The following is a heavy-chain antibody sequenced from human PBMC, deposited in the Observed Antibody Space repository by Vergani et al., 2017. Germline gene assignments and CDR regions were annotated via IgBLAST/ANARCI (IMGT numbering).Heavy chain of an antibody. CDR1: GYSFTNYW. J-gene: IGHJ4*02. CDR3: ARLYGGDSGESKYFDY. Sequence: EVQLVQCGAEVKKPGESLKISCQISGYSFTNYWIGWVRPMPGKGLEWMGIIHPADSDTRHSPSLQGQVTISVDKSISTAYLQRSSLRASDSAMYYCARLYGGDSGESKYFDYWGQGTLVTVSS. CDR2: IHPADSDT. D-gene: IGHD5-12*01. V-gene: IGHV5-51*01.